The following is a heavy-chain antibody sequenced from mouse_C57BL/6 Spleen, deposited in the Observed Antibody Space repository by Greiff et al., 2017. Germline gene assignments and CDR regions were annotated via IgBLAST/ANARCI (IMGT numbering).Heavy chain of an antibody. V-gene: IGHV1-50*01. D-gene: IGHD4-1*01. CDR2: IDPSDSYT. CDR1: GYTFTSYW. Sequence: QVQLQQPGAELVKPGASVKLSCKASGYTFTSYWMQWVKQRPGQGLEWIGEIDPSDSYTNYNQKFKGKATLTVDTSSSTAYMQLSSLTSEDSAVYYCARKLTGTSDWYFDVWGTGTTVTVSS. J-gene: IGHJ1*03. CDR3: ARKLTGTSDWYFDV.